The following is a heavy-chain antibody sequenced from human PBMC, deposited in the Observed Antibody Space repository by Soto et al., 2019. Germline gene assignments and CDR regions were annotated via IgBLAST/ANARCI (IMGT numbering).Heavy chain of an antibody. J-gene: IGHJ3*02. CDR3: AREWGNRPVGGSNAFHI. Sequence: QVQLVQSGAEVKKPGSSVKVSCKASGGTFSNYGFSWVRQTPGQGLEWIGGIVPMYYTPAFALKFQDRVTIRAVESTTKIYRELNSQKSDDTALYFCAREWGNRPVGGSNAFHIWGQGTRVTVSS. CDR2: IVPMYYTP. V-gene: IGHV1-69*01. D-gene: IGHD6-19*01. CDR1: GGTFSNYG.